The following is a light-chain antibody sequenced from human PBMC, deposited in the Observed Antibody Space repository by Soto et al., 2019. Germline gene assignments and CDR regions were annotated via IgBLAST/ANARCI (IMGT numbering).Light chain of an antibody. V-gene: IGKV1-5*01. Sequence: DIQMTQSPSTLSASVGDGVTITCRASQSISYWLAWYQQKPGKAPKLLIYDASSLESGVPSRFTGSGSGTEFTRTISGLQPDDFSIYYCQQYNTYPWTFGQGTKVEIK. CDR3: QQYNTYPWT. J-gene: IGKJ1*01. CDR2: DAS. CDR1: QSISYW.